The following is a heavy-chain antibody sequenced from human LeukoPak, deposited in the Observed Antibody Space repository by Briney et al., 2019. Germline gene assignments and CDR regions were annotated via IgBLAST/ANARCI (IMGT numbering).Heavy chain of an antibody. CDR2: INGDGSST. Sequence: PGGSLRLSCAASGFTFSNYWMHWVRQGPGRGLMWVSRINGDGSSTNYADSVKGRFTISRDNSKNTLYLQMNSLRAEDTAVYYCARSTSSEYDIYHFDYWGQGTLVTVSS. CDR1: GFTFSNYW. D-gene: IGHD3-9*01. V-gene: IGHV3-74*01. J-gene: IGHJ4*02. CDR3: ARSTSSEYDIYHFDY.